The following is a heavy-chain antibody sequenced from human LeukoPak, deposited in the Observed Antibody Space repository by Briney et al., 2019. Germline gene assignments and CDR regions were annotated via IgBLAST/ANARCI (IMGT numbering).Heavy chain of an antibody. CDR1: GGSISSGDYY. Sequence: SETLSLTCTVSGGSISSGDYYWSWIRQPPGKGLEWIGYIYYSGSTCYNPSLKSRVTISVDTSKNQFSLKLSSETAADTAVYYCARAGMGSGWAYYFDYWGQGTLVTVSS. D-gene: IGHD6-19*01. V-gene: IGHV4-30-4*01. CDR2: IYYSGST. J-gene: IGHJ4*02. CDR3: ARAGMGSGWAYYFDY.